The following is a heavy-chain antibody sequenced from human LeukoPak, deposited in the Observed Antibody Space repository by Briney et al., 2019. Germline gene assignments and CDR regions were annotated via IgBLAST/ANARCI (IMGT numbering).Heavy chain of an antibody. CDR2: IGYGGRPI. J-gene: IGHJ4*02. V-gene: IGHV3-48*01. CDR3: ARESESRARFDS. Sequence: PGGSLRLSCVGSGVSFTSHSMNWVRQAPGKGLEWISFIGYGGRPIYQADSVKGRFTISRDDAKTSLYLQMNSLRVEDTAIYYCARESESRARFDSWVQGTLVTVSS. CDR1: GVSFTSHS.